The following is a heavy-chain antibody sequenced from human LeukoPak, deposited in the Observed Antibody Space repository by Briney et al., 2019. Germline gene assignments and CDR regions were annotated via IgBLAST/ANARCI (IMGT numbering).Heavy chain of an antibody. V-gene: IGHV3-30*18. J-gene: IGHJ5*02. CDR3: AKGSSSWYPRSGFDP. D-gene: IGHD6-13*01. CDR2: ISYDGSNK. Sequence: GGSLRLSCAASGFPFSSYAMSWVRQAPGKGLEWVAVISYDGSNKYYADSVKGRFTISRDNSKNTLYLQMNSLRAEDTAVYYCAKGSSSWYPRSGFDPWGQGTLVTVSS. CDR1: GFPFSSYA.